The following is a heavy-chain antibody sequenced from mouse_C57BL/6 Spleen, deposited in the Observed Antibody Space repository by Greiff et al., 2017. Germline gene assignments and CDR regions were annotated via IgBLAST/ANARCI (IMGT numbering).Heavy chain of an antibody. D-gene: IGHD1-1*01. Sequence: EVQLQQSVPELVRPGASVKLSCTASGYNIKNTYMHWVKQRPEQGLEWIGRIDPANGTTKYAPKFQGKDTITADTSSSTAYLQLSSLTSEDSAVYYCDRGEHYESFAYWGQGTLVTVSA. CDR2: IDPANGTT. CDR3: DRGEHYESFAY. V-gene: IGHV14-3*01. CDR1: GYNIKNTY. J-gene: IGHJ3*01.